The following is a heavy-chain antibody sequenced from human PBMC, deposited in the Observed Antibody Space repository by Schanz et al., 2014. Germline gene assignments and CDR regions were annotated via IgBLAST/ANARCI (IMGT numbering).Heavy chain of an antibody. CDR3: ARDQSPYTNSSDVRYFDY. Sequence: QVQLVQSGAEVKKPGASVKVSCKTSGYTFTNFGISWIRQAPGQGPEWMGWVSTYNVNTNSAQKFHNRVTMTTDTSTSTAYMDLRSLRSDDTAVYYCARDQSPYTNSSDVRYFDYWGQGSLVTVSS. D-gene: IGHD6-6*01. CDR2: VSTYNVNT. CDR1: GYTFTNFG. J-gene: IGHJ4*02. V-gene: IGHV1-18*04.